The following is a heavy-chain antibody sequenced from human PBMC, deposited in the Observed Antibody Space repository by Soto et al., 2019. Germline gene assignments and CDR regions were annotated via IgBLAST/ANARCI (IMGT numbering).Heavy chain of an antibody. CDR1: GFAFNNYG. D-gene: IGHD2-2*01. CDR3: AGEDSVIIPAASEF. J-gene: IGHJ4*02. V-gene: IGHV3-21*01. CDR2: RSKSDYT. Sequence: GGSLRLSCTVSGFAFNNYGINCLRQAPGKGLEWVSSRSKSDYTYYSDSVKGRFAISRDNAKSSVSLQMNTLRVEDTAVYYCAGEDSVIIPAASEFWSQGTLVTVSS.